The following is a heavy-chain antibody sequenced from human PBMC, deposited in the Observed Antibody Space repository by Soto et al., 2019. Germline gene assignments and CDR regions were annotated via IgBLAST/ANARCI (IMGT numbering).Heavy chain of an antibody. J-gene: IGHJ6*02. CDR2: IYPGDSDA. V-gene: IGHV5-51*01. CDR1: DCTFSTYW. CDR3: ARHLQRWNLYYHGMDV. Sequence: HGESLKISCQGFDCTFSTYWIGWVRQMPGKGLAWIGIIYPGDSDARYSPSFQGQVTISVDRSISTAYLQWRSLKASDSAIYYCARHLQRWNLYYHGMDVWGQVTTVTGSS. D-gene: IGHD1-7*01.